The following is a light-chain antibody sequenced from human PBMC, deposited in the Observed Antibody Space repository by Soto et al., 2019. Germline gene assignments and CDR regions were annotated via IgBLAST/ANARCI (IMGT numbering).Light chain of an antibody. Sequence: DVQMTQSPSSLSASVGGSVTITCRSSQTVKTYLNWYQHKPGKAPQLLIYASSRLQTGVASRFSGSGSGTYFSLTISSLQPEDFATYYCQQTSTTPGTFGQGTKVEIK. CDR3: QQTSTTPGT. CDR2: ASS. CDR1: QTVKTY. V-gene: IGKV1-39*01. J-gene: IGKJ1*01.